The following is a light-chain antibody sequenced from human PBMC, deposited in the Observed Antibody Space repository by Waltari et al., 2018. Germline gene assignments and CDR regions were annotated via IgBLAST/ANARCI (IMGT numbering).Light chain of an antibody. CDR2: DAS. J-gene: IGKJ4*01. CDR3: QQRSNWPPLT. V-gene: IGKV3-11*01. CDR1: QIIGTY. Sequence: EIVLTQSPATLSLSPGERATISCRASQIIGTYLAWYQQKPGQAPRLLIYDASNRATGIPARFSGSGSGTDFTLTISSLEPEDFAVYYCQQRSNWPPLTFGGGTKVEIK.